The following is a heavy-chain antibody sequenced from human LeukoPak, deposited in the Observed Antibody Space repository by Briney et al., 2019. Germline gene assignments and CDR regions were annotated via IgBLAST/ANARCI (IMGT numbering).Heavy chain of an antibody. D-gene: IGHD3-9*01. Sequence: PGTLSLTCIHPVGSIRSSSSYWGCTRHPPGNGLEWLGCIYCSGSTYYNPYLKSRFTISVDTSKNQSSLKLSSVTAADTAAYYCARLDPDRGRYYFDYWGQGTLVTVSS. CDR1: VGSIRSSSSY. J-gene: IGHJ4*02. CDR2: IYCSGST. V-gene: IGHV4-39*01. CDR3: ARLDPDRGRYYFDY.